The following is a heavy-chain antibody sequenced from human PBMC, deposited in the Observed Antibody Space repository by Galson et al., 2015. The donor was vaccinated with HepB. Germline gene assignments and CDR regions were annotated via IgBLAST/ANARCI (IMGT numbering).Heavy chain of an antibody. CDR1: GFTFSSYP. CDR3: ARVSGSTSSGPDH. Sequence: SLRLSCAASGFTFSSYPMHWVRQAPGKGLEWVAVISYDGNNKYYADSVKGRFTISRDNSKNTLYRKMNSLRAEDTAVYYCARVSGSTSSGPDHWGQGTLVTVSS. CDR2: ISYDGNNK. J-gene: IGHJ4*02. D-gene: IGHD5/OR15-5a*01. V-gene: IGHV3-30-3*01.